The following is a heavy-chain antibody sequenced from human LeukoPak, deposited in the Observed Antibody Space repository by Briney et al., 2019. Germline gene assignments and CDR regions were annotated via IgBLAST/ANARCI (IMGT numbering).Heavy chain of an antibody. CDR1: GFSFTNSA. Sequence: SVKVPCKASGFSFTNSAVQWVRQARGQRLEWIGWIVGGSGNTIYVQKFQERVTITRDMSTSTAYMELSSLRSEATAVYYCAAAYIGGAMVTNAFDIWGQGTMVTVSS. J-gene: IGHJ3*02. V-gene: IGHV1-58*01. CDR3: AAAYIGGAMVTNAFDI. D-gene: IGHD5-18*01. CDR2: IVGGSGNT.